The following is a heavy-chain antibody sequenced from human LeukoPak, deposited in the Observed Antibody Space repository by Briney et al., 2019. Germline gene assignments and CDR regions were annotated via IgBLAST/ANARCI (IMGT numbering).Heavy chain of an antibody. D-gene: IGHD3-3*01. CDR2: ISSSSYI. J-gene: IGHJ4*02. V-gene: IGHV3-21*01. Sequence: GGSLRLSCAASGFTFSSYSMNWVRQAPGKGPEWVSSISSSSYIYYADSVKGRFTISRDNAKNSLYLQMNSLRAEDTAVYYCARVAYYDFWSGYYSYFDYWGQGTLVTVSS. CDR3: ARVAYYDFWSGYYSYFDY. CDR1: GFTFSSYS.